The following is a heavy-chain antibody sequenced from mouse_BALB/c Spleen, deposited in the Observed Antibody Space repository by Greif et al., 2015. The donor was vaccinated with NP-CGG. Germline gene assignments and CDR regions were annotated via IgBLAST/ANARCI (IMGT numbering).Heavy chain of an antibody. V-gene: IGHV1-54*01. CDR1: GYASTNYL. CDR3: VGYYDYGVAY. D-gene: IGHD2-4*01. CDR2: INPGSGGT. Sequence: QVQLQQSGAELVRPGTSVKVSCKASGYASTNYLIEWVKQRPGQGLEWIGVINPGSGGTNYNEKFKGKATLTADKSSSTAYMPLSSLTSVDSAAYFCVGYYDYGVAYWGQGTLVTVSA. J-gene: IGHJ3*01.